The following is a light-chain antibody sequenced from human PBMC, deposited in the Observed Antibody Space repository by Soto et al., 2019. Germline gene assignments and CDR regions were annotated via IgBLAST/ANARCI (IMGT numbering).Light chain of an antibody. CDR2: GAS. V-gene: IGKV3-15*01. Sequence: EMVMTNSPSTLSVSPRGGATLSCRASQSISGALAWYQQKPGQAPRLLIYGASKRATGFPARFSGSGSGTDFTLTISSLQSEDFAVYYCQQYNNWPWTFGQGTKVDIK. J-gene: IGKJ1*01. CDR1: QSISGA. CDR3: QQYNNWPWT.